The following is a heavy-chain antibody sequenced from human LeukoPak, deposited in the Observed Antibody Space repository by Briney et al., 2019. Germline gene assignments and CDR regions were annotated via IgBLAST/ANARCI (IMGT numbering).Heavy chain of an antibody. Sequence: GGPLRLSCAASGFTFSSYAMSWVRQAPGKGLEWVSAISGSGGSTYYADSVKGRFTISGDNSKNTLYLQMNSLRAEDTAVYYCARSSRLGFDYWGQGTLVTVSS. V-gene: IGHV3-23*01. D-gene: IGHD6-6*01. CDR3: ARSSRLGFDY. CDR2: ISGSGGST. J-gene: IGHJ4*02. CDR1: GFTFSSYA.